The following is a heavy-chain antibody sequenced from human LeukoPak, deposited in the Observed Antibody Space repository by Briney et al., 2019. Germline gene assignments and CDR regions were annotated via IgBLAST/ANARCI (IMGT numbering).Heavy chain of an antibody. D-gene: IGHD2-2*01. CDR1: GFTFSTYE. CDR3: ARRYCSSTTCTLDY. J-gene: IGHJ4*02. Sequence: GGSLRLSCAASGFTFSTYEMNWVRQAPGKGLEWVSHISGSGGAIYYADSVKGRFTISRDNAKSSLYLQMNSLRAEDTAVYYCARRYCSSTTCTLDYWGQGTLVTVSS. CDR2: ISGSGGAI. V-gene: IGHV3-48*03.